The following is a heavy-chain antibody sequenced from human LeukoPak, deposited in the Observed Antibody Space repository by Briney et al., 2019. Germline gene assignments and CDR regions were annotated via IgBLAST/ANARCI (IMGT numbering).Heavy chain of an antibody. J-gene: IGHJ6*02. CDR2: ISSSSGYI. V-gene: IGHV3-21*01. D-gene: IGHD3-16*01. CDR1: GFTFSSYS. CDR3: ARDWGYYYYYGMDV. Sequence: GGSLRLSCAASGFTFSSYSMNWVRQAPGKGLEWVSSISSSSGYIYYADSVKGRLTISRDNAKNSLYLQMNSLRAEDTAVYYCARDWGYYYYYGMDVWGQGTTVTVSS.